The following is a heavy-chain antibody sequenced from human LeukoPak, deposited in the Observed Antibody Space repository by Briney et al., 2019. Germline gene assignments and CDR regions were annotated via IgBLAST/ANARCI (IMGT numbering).Heavy chain of an antibody. J-gene: IGHJ5*02. CDR3: AGGGYPNWFDP. CDR1: TFTLSGYW. Sequence: PGGSLRLSCAASTFTLSGYWMLWVRQAPGKGLEWVAVIWYDGSNKYYADSVKGRFTISRDNSKNTLYLQMNSLRAEDTAVYYCAGGGYPNWFDPWGQGTLVTVSS. D-gene: IGHD3-22*01. V-gene: IGHV3-33*08. CDR2: IWYDGSNK.